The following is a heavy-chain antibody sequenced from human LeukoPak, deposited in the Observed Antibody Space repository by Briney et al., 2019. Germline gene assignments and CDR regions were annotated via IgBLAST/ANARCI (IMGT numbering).Heavy chain of an antibody. V-gene: IGHV1-2*02. CDR1: GYAFTVYY. CDR2: INPNSGGT. CDR3: ARSIRGYSGYDFNFDY. Sequence: GASVNVCSTASGYAFTVYYMHWVRHAPGQGLEWMGWINPNSGGTNYAQKFQGRVTMTRDTSISTAYMELSRLRSDDTAVYDCARSIRGYSGYDFNFDYWGQGTLGTVSS. J-gene: IGHJ4*02. D-gene: IGHD5-12*01.